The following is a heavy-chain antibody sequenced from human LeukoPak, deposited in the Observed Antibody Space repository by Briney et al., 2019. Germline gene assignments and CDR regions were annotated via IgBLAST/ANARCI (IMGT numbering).Heavy chain of an antibody. V-gene: IGHV3-11*01. CDR1: GFSFSSYG. CDR2: ISSSGSTI. D-gene: IGHD2-2*01. Sequence: GGSLRLSCTASGFSFSSYGMSWIRQAPGKGLEWVSYISSSGSTIYYADSVKGRFTISRDNAKNSLYLQMNSLRAEDTAVYYCARDLLRAVDDAFDIWGQGTMVTVSS. CDR3: ARDLLRAVDDAFDI. J-gene: IGHJ3*02.